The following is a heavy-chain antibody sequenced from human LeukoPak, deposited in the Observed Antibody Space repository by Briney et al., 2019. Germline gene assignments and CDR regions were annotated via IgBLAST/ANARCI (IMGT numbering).Heavy chain of an antibody. D-gene: IGHD5-18*01. J-gene: IGHJ4*02. V-gene: IGHV4-59*01. CDR3: ARGASGYSYG. CDR2: IYNTGST. CDR1: GGSISSYY. Sequence: PSGTLSLTCTVPGGSISSYYWSWIRQPPGKGLEWIGYIYNTGSTNYNPSLKSRVTISIDTSKNQFSLNLSSVTAADTAVYYCARGASGYSYGWGQGTLVTVSS.